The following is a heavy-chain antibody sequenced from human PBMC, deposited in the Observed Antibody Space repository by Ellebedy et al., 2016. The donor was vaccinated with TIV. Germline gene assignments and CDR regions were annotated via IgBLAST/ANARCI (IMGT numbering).Heavy chain of an antibody. J-gene: IGHJ2*01. Sequence: SETLSLTCTVSGGSISSYYWSWIRQSPGKGLEWIGTVYYSGNTYYNPSLKSRVTISVDTSMNRFSLDLKSVTATETAVYYCARNVLIFTFDKWYSDLWGRGTLVTVSS. CDR1: GGSISSYY. CDR2: VYYSGNT. V-gene: IGHV4-59*04. D-gene: IGHD3/OR15-3a*01. CDR3: ARNVLIFTFDKWYSDL.